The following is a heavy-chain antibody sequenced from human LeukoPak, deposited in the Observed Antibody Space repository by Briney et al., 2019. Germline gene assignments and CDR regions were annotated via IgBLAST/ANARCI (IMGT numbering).Heavy chain of an antibody. CDR2: INPNSGGT. CDR3: ARGYSSSWYDPGYYYYYGMDV. Sequence: ASVKVSCKASGYTFTGYYKHWVRQAPGQGLEWMGWINPNSGGTNYAQKFQGWVTMTRDTSISTAYMELSRLRSDDTAVYYCARGYSSSWYDPGYYYYYGMDVWGQGTTVTVSS. J-gene: IGHJ6*02. D-gene: IGHD6-13*01. V-gene: IGHV1-2*04. CDR1: GYTFTGYY.